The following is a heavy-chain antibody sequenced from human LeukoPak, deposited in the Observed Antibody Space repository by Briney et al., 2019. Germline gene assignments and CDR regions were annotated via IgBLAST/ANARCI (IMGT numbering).Heavy chain of an antibody. Sequence: SETLSLTCTVSGGSVSSYYWSWVRQPPGKGLEWIGYMYYSGSTSYNPSLKSRVTISLDTSENQFSLKLSSVTAADTAVYYCARGGGYNSPFGYWGQGTLVTVSS. V-gene: IGHV4-59*02. CDR3: ARGGGYNSPFGY. D-gene: IGHD5-24*01. CDR2: MYYSGST. CDR1: GGSVSSYY. J-gene: IGHJ4*02.